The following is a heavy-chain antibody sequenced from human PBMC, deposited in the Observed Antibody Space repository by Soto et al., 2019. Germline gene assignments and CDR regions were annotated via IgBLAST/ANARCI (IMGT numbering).Heavy chain of an antibody. CDR3: ARLSLADYYYYVMAV. CDR1: GGTFSSYT. D-gene: IGHD6-19*01. V-gene: IGHV1-69*02. CDR2: IIPILGIA. Sequence: SVKVSCKASGGTFSSYTISWVRQAPGQGLEWMGRIIPILGIANYAQKFQGRVTITADKSTSTAYMELSSLRSEDTAVYYCARLSLADYYYYVMAVWGQGTTVAVSS. J-gene: IGHJ6*01.